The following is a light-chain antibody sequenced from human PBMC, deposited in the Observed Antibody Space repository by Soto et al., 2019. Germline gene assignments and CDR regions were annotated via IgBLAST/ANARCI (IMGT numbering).Light chain of an antibody. CDR3: QQRSNWPRT. CDR2: DAS. Sequence: ERVMTQSPATLSVSPGERATLSCRASQSVSSYLAWYQQKPGQAPRLLIYDASNRATGIPARFSGSGSGTDFTLTISSLEPEDFAVYYCQQRSNWPRTFGQGTKWIS. J-gene: IGKJ1*01. CDR1: QSVSSY. V-gene: IGKV3-11*01.